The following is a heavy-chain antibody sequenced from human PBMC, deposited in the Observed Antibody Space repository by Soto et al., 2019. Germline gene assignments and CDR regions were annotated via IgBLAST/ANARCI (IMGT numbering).Heavy chain of an antibody. J-gene: IGHJ5*01. CDR1: AYTFTSYG. CDR3: ARDYGSGSYRFDP. V-gene: IGHV1-18*01. D-gene: IGHD3-10*01. CDR2: ISAYNGNT. Sequence: QVQLVQSGPEVKKPGASVKVSCKASAYTFTSYGITWVRQAPGQGLDWMGWISAYNGNTNYAQKFQGRVTMATDTSTSTAYMELRSLTSDDTAVNYCARDYGSGSYRFDPWGQGTLVTVSS.